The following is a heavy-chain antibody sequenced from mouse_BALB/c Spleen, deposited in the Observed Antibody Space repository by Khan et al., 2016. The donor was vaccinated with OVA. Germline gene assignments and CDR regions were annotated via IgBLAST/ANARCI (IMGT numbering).Heavy chain of an antibody. J-gene: IGHJ2*01. Sequence: QVQLKHSGAELAKPGASVKMSCTASGYTFTSYWMHWIQQRPGQGLEWIGYINPTSGYTDYNQKFKDKATLTADKSSSTAYMQLSSLTSDDSAVYYCARDRIDYWGQGTALTVAS. CDR1: GYTFTSYW. V-gene: IGHV1-7*01. CDR2: INPTSGYT. CDR3: ARDRIDY.